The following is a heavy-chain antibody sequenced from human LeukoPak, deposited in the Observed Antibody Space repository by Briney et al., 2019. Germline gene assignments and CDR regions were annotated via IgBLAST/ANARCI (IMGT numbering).Heavy chain of an antibody. Sequence: PGRSLRLSCAASGFTVSSYGMHWVRQPPGKGLEWVAFIRYDGSNKYYADSVKGRFTISRDNSKNTLYLQMNSLRAEDTAVYYCAKDRIRRVCIQLWSYFDGWGQGTLVTASS. CDR2: IRYDGSNK. D-gene: IGHD5-18*01. CDR3: AKDRIRRVCIQLWSYFDG. V-gene: IGHV3-30*02. J-gene: IGHJ4*02. CDR1: GFTVSSYG.